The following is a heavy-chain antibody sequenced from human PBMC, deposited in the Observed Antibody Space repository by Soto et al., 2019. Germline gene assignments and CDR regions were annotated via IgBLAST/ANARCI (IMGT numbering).Heavy chain of an antibody. J-gene: IGHJ6*02. D-gene: IGHD5-12*01. CDR2: IIPIFGTA. CDR1: GGTFSSYA. CDR3: ARDGWDIVATIRDCCYYGMDV. V-gene: IGHV1-69*13. Sequence: SVKVSCKASGGTFSSYAISWVRQAPGQGLEWMGGIIPIFGTANYAQKYQGRVTITADESTSTAYMELSSLRSEDTAVYYCARDGWDIVATIRDCCYYGMDVWG.